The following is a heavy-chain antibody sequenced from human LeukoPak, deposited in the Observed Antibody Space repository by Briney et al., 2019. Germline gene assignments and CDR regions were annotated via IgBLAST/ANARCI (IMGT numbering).Heavy chain of an antibody. CDR3: AMSIVVVPAASFDY. V-gene: IGHV3-30*02. CDR1: GFTFSSYG. D-gene: IGHD2-2*01. J-gene: IGHJ4*02. CDR2: IRYDGSNK. Sequence: GGSLRLSCAASGFTFSSYGMHWVRQAPGKGLEWVAFIRYDGSNKYYADSVKGRFTISRDNSKNTLYLQMNSLRAEDTAVYYCAMSIVVVPAASFDYWGQGTLVTVSS.